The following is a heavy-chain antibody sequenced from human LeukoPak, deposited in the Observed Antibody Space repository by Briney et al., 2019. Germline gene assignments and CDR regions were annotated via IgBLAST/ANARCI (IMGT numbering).Heavy chain of an antibody. J-gene: IGHJ4*03. CDR2: IYYSGST. D-gene: IGHD6-19*01. V-gene: IGHV4-39*01. CDR3: ARQRGVGGWYVSFDY. Sequence: NPSETLSLTCTVSGGSISSSSYYWGWIRQPPGKGLEWIGSIYYSGSTYYNPCLKSRVTISADKSKNHFSLKLISVTAADTGVYYCARQRGVGGWYVSFDYWGHGTLVTVSS. CDR1: GGSISSSSYY.